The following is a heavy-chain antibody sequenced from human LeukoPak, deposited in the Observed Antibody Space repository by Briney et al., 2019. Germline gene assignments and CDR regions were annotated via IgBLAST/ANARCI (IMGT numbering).Heavy chain of an antibody. CDR2: ISRRTSSI. V-gene: IGHV3-48*04. J-gene: IGHJ4*02. CDR1: GFTFSSYS. Sequence: GGSLRLSCAASGFTFSSYSMNWVRQAPGKGLEWISYISRRTSSISYADSVKGRFTISRDNAKNSLYLQMNSLRAEDTAVYYCARWAGAILTDYWGQGTLVTVSS. D-gene: IGHD1-26*01. CDR3: ARWAGAILTDY.